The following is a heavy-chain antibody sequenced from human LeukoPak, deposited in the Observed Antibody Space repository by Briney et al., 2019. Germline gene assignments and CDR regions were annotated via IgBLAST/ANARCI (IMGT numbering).Heavy chain of an antibody. CDR3: ARGKDYDILAGYYDAFDI. CDR2: FYHSGIT. D-gene: IGHD3-9*01. J-gene: IGHJ3*02. Sequence: RPSETLSLTCTVSGYSISSGYYWGWILQPPGKGLEWIGSFYHSGITYYNPSLKSRVTISVDTSKNHFSLKLSSVTAADTAVYYCARGKDYDILAGYYDAFDIWGQGTMVTVSS. V-gene: IGHV4-38-2*02. CDR1: GYSISSGYY.